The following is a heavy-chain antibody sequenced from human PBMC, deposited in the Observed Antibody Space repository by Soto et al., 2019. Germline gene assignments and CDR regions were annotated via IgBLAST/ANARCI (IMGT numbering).Heavy chain of an antibody. J-gene: IGHJ3*02. CDR2: IKQDGSEK. D-gene: IGHD6-6*01. Sequence: GGSLRLSCAASGFTFSSYWMSWVRQAPGKGLEWVANIKQDGSEKYYVDSVKGRFTISRDNAKNSLYLQMNSLRAEDTAVYYCARDGSSIAARDAFDIWGQGTMVTVSS. V-gene: IGHV3-7*01. CDR1: GFTFSSYW. CDR3: ARDGSSIAARDAFDI.